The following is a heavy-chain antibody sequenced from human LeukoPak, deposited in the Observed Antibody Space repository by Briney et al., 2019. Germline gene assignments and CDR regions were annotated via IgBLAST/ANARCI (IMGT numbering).Heavy chain of an antibody. CDR1: GFTFSSYW. CDR2: INSDGSST. J-gene: IGHJ6*02. V-gene: IGHV3-74*01. CDR3: ARDLYGDYPMTYYYYGMDV. D-gene: IGHD4-17*01. Sequence: GGSLRLSCAASGFTFSSYWMHWVRQAPGKGLVWVSRINSDGSSTSYADSVKGRFTISRDNAKNTLYLQMNSLRAEDTAVYYCARDLYGDYPMTYYYYGMDVWGQGTTVTVSS.